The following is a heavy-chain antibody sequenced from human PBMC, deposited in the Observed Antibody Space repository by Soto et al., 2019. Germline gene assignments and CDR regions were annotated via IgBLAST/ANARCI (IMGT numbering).Heavy chain of an antibody. V-gene: IGHV4-61*03. CDR2: IYYSEST. D-gene: IGHD5-12*01. CDR3: AGDSGYDIFPTFGY. CDR1: GGSVNSGSYF. J-gene: IGHJ4*01. Sequence: SETLSLTCTVSGGSVNSGSYFWSWIRQPPGKGLEWIGYIYYSESTNYNPSLKSRVTISVDTSKNHFSLRLNSVTAADTAVYYCAGDSGYDIFPTFGYWGHGTRVTVSS.